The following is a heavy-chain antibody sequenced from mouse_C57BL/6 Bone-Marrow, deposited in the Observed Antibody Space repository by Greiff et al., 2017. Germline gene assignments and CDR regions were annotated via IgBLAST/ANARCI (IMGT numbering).Heavy chain of an antibody. CDR2: IDPSDSYT. Sequence: QVQLQQSGAELVRPGTSVKLSCKASGYTFTSYWMHWVKQRPGQGLEWIGVIDPSDSYTNYNQKFKGKATLTVDTSSSTAYMQLSSLTSEDSAVYYCLIWFAYWGQGTLVTVSA. V-gene: IGHV1-59*01. CDR3: LIWFAY. J-gene: IGHJ3*01. CDR1: GYTFTSYW.